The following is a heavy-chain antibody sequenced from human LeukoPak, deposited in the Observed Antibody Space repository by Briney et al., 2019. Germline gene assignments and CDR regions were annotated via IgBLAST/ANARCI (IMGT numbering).Heavy chain of an antibody. J-gene: IGHJ4*02. CDR1: GYSFTTYG. CDR2: ISGYNGKT. D-gene: IGHD5-24*01. V-gene: IGHV1-18*01. Sequence: GASVKVSCKASGYSFTTYGMNWVPQAPGQGLEWMVWISGYNGKTNYAQKLQGRVTMTTDPSTSTAYMELRSLRSDDTAVFYCARDQRPPSYYFDYWGQGTLVTVSS. CDR3: ARDQRPPSYYFDY.